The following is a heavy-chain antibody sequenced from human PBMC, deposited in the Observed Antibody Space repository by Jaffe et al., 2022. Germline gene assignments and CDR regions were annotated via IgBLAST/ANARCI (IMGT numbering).Heavy chain of an antibody. Sequence: QVQLQESGPGLVKPSETLSLTCAVSGYSISSAYYWGWIRQPPGKGLEWIGSIFHSGGTYYNPSLKSRVTISVDTSKNQFSLKLSSVTAADTAVYYCARVGHFYCSTSTCHFDPWGQGTLVTVSS. CDR3: ARVGHFYCSTSTCHFDP. J-gene: IGHJ5*02. CDR2: IFHSGGT. V-gene: IGHV4-38-2*01. D-gene: IGHD2-2*01. CDR1: GYSISSAYY.